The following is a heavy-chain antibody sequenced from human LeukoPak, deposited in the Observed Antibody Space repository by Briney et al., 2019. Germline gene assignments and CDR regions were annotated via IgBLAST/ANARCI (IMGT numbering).Heavy chain of an antibody. CDR3: ARHRSVRGVHDAFDI. V-gene: IGHV4-34*01. D-gene: IGHD3-10*02. CDR2: INHSGST. Sequence: SETMSLPCAVYGGSFSGYYWSWIRQPPGKGLEWIGEINHSGSTNYNPSLKSRVTISVDTSKNQFSLKLSSVTAADTAVYYCARHRSVRGVHDAFDIWGQGTMVTVSS. J-gene: IGHJ3*02. CDR1: GGSFSGYY.